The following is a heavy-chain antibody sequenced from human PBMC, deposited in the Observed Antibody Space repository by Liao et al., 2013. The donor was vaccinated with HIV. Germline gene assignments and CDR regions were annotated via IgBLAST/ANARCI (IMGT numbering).Heavy chain of an antibody. J-gene: IGHJ3*02. CDR2: MSKSGTI. V-gene: IGHV4-39*07. CDR1: GGSISSSTYH. D-gene: IGHD1-26*01. CDR3: ARDISRSYYRSPDDAFDI. Sequence: QLQLQESGPRLVKPSETLSLTCSVSGGSISSSTYHWGWIRQPPGKGLEWIGSMSKSGTIYHNPSLKSRVTISVDASKNQFSLNLSSVTAADTAVYYCARDISRSYYRSPDDAFDIWGQGTMVTVSS.